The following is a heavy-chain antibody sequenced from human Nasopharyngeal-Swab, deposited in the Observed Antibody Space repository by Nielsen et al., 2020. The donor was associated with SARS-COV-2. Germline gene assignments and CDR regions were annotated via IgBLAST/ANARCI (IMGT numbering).Heavy chain of an antibody. J-gene: IGHJ5*02. V-gene: IGHV3-48*04. CDR1: RLTFTDYS. Sequence: GESLKISCAASRLTFTDYSMNWVRQAPGKGLEWVAYISGSSSSTKYADSVKGRFTISRDNAMTSLYLQMNSLRPEDTAVYYCARVQSRGWFDPWGQGTLVTVSS. CDR2: ISGSSSST. CDR3: ARVQSRGWFDP. D-gene: IGHD3-10*01.